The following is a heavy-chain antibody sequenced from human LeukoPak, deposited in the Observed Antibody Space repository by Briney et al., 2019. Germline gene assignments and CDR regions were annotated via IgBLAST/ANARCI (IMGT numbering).Heavy chain of an antibody. CDR1: GYTFTGYY. V-gene: IGHV1-2*02. J-gene: IGHJ4*02. CDR2: INPNSGAT. D-gene: IGHD3-22*01. CDR3: ARDDSSYLDY. Sequence: ASVKVSCKASGYTFTGYYIHWVRQAPGQGLEWIGWINPNSGATSYAQNFQGRVTMTRDTSISTVYMELSGPRFDDTAVFYCARDDSSYLDYWGQGTLVIVSS.